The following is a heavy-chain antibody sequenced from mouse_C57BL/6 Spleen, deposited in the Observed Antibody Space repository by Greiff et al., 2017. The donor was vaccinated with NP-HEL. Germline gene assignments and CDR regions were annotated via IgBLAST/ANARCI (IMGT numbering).Heavy chain of an antibody. CDR3: ARVGDYEAWFAY. Sequence: QVQLQQSGAELVKPGASVKISCKASGYAFSSYWMNWVKQRPGKGLEWIGQIYPGDGDTNYNGKFKGKATLTADKSSSTAYMQLSSLTSEDSAVYFCARVGDYEAWFAYWGQGTLVTVSA. D-gene: IGHD2-4*01. CDR1: GYAFSSYW. CDR2: IYPGDGDT. J-gene: IGHJ3*01. V-gene: IGHV1-80*01.